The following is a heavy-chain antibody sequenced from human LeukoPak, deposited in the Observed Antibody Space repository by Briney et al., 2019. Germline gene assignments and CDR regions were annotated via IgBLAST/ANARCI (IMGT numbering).Heavy chain of an antibody. CDR1: GFTLSSYS. V-gene: IGHV3-21*01. D-gene: IGHD3-10*01. J-gene: IGHJ4*02. CDR2: ISSSSNSI. CDR3: ARVSSGITHND. Sequence: NPGGSLRLSCAASGFTLSSYSMNWVRQAPGKGLEWVSSISSSSNSIYYADSVKGRFTISRDNAKNSLYLQMNSLRAEDTAVYFCARVSSGITHNDWGQGTLVTVSS.